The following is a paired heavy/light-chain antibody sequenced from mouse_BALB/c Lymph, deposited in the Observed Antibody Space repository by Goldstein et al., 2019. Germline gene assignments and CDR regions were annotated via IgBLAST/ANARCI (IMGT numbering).Heavy chain of an antibody. CDR1: GYTFTSYW. CDR3: ARYDYDVYWYFDV. V-gene: IGHV1S41*01. D-gene: IGHD2-4*01. J-gene: IGHJ1*01. CDR2: IAPGSGST. Sequence: DLVKPGASVKLSCKASGYTFTSYWINWIKQRPGQGLEWIGRIAPGSGSTYYNEMFKGKATLTVDTSSSTAYIQLSSLSSEDSAVYFCARYDYDVYWYFDVWGAGTTVTVSS.
Light chain of an antibody. J-gene: IGKJ5*01. CDR3: LQYDEFPLT. CDR1: QDINSY. CDR2: RAN. Sequence: DIKMTQSPSSMYASLGERVTITCKASQDINSYLSWFQQKPGKSPKTLIYRANRLVDGVPSRFSGSGSGQDYSLTISSLEYEDMGIYYCLQYDEFPLTFGAGTKLELK. V-gene: IGKV14-111*01.